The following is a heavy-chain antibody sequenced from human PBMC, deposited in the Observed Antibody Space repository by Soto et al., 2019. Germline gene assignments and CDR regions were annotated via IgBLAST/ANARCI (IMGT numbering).Heavy chain of an antibody. D-gene: IGHD2-2*01. V-gene: IGHV1-18*01. CDR1: GYTFTSYG. CDR2: ISAYNGNT. J-gene: IGHJ6*02. Sequence: QVQLVQSGAEVKKPGASVKVSCKASGYTFTSYGISWVRQAPGQGLEWMGWISAYNGNTNYAQKLQGRVTMTTDTATSKAYMELRSLRSDDTAVYYCARDRWVVPTSKYYYYYYGMDVWGQGTTVTVSS. CDR3: ARDRWVVPTSKYYYYYYGMDV.